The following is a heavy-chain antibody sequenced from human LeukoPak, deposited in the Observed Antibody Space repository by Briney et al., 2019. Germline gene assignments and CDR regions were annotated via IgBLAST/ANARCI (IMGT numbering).Heavy chain of an antibody. CDR3: TKEIQRYRDDS. CDR1: GFTFSSYV. V-gene: IGHV3-23*01. Sequence: GGSLRLSCAASGFTFSSYVMSWVRQAPGKGLEWVSAISGSGATTYYADSVKGRFTISRDNSKNTLYLQMNSLRAEDTAVYYCTKEIQRYRDDSWGQGTLVTVSS. J-gene: IGHJ4*02. CDR2: ISGSGATT. D-gene: IGHD1-1*01.